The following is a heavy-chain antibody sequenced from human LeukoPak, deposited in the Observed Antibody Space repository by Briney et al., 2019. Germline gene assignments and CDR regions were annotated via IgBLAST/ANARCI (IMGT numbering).Heavy chain of an antibody. CDR2: ISYDGSNK. Sequence: PGGSLRLSCAASGFTFSSYAMHWVRQAPGKGLEWVAVISYDGSNKYYADSVKGRFTISRDNSKNTLYLQMNRLRAEDTAVYYWARARRVLLWFGELFEYWGQGTLVTVSS. CDR1: GFTFSSYA. D-gene: IGHD3-10*01. CDR3: ARARRVLLWFGELFEY. J-gene: IGHJ4*02. V-gene: IGHV3-30*04.